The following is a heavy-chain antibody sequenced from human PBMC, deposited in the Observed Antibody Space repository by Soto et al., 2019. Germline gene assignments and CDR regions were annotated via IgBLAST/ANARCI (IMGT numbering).Heavy chain of an antibody. D-gene: IGHD3-10*01. V-gene: IGHV3-48*03. J-gene: IGHJ4*02. CDR1: GFTFSSYE. CDR3: TRVSRGHWVDY. Sequence: GSLRLSCAASGFTFSSYEMNWVRQAPGKGLEWVSYISSSGSTIYYADSVKGRFTISRDNAKNSLYLQMNSLRAEDTAVYFCTRVSRGHWVDYWGQGALVTVSS. CDR2: ISSSGSTI.